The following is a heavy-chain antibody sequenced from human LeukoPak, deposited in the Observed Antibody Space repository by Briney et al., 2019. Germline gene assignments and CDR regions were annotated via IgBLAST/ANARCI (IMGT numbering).Heavy chain of an antibody. J-gene: IGHJ4*02. CDR3: AKESGKFDY. V-gene: IGHV3-43*02. Sequence: GGSLRLSCVVSGINFSNYVMHWVRQPPGKGLEWVSLISADGGSTFSADSVKGRFSISRDNSKNSLYLQMNSLGSEDTAMYYCAKESGKFDYWGQGTLVAVSS. CDR2: ISADGGST. CDR1: GINFSNYV.